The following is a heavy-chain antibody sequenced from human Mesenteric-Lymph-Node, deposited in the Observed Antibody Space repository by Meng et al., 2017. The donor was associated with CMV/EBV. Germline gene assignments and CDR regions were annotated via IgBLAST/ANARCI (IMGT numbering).Heavy chain of an antibody. CDR3: ATPTAGY. V-gene: IGHV3-7*01. J-gene: IGHJ4*02. CDR2: IKQDGSEK. Sequence: GESLKISCAASEFTFSNYWMSWVRQAPGKGLEWVANIKQDGSEKYYVDSVKGRFTISRDNAKNSLYLQMNSLRIEDTAVYYCATPTAGYWGQGTLVTVSS. CDR1: EFTFSNYW.